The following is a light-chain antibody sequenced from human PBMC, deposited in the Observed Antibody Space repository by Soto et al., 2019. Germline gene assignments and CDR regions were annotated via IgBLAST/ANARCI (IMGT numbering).Light chain of an antibody. CDR1: QSISSW. CDR2: EAS. CDR3: QRYNSFPWT. J-gene: IGKJ1*01. V-gene: IGKV1-5*03. Sequence: DIQMTQSPSTLSASVGDRVTITCRASQSISSWLAWYQQKPGKAPKLLIYEASSLESGVQSRFSGSGSGTEFTLTISSLQPDDSATYYCQRYNSFPWTFGQGTKVEIK.